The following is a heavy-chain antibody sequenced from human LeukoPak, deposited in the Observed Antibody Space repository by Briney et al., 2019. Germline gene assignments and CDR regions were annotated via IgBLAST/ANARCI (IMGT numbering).Heavy chain of an antibody. CDR3: ARDVFYYGSGSYFDY. CDR2: INPSGGST. D-gene: IGHD3-10*01. Sequence: ASVKVSCKASGYTFTSYYMHWVRQAPGQGLEWMGIINPSGGSTSYAQKFQGRVTMTRDMSTSTVYMELSSLRSEDTAVCYCARDVFYYGSGSYFDYWGQGTLVTVSS. V-gene: IGHV1-46*01. J-gene: IGHJ4*02. CDR1: GYTFTSYY.